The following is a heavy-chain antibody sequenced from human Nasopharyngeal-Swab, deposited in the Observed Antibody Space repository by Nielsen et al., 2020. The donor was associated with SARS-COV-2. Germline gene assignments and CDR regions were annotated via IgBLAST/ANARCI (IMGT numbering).Heavy chain of an antibody. Sequence: ASVKISCKASGYTFTSYAMHWVRQAPGQRLEWMGWINAGNGNTKYSQKFQGRVTITRDTSASTAYMELSSLRSEDTAVYYCARDRIDSGFDYWGQGTLVTVSS. CDR2: INAGNGNT. CDR3: ARDRIDSGFDY. D-gene: IGHD3-10*01. V-gene: IGHV1-3*01. J-gene: IGHJ4*02. CDR1: GYTFTSYA.